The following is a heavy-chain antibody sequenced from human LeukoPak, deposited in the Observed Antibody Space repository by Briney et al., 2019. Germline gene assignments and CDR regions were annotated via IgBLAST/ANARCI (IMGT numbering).Heavy chain of an antibody. D-gene: IGHD5-18*01. Sequence: GGSLRLSCAASGFTFSSYAMHWVRQAPGKGLEWVAVISYEGSNKYYADSVKGRFTISRDDSKNTLYLQMNSLRAEDTAVYYCARERYGYSYGPLDYWGQGTLVTVSS. CDR1: GFTFSSYA. CDR2: ISYEGSNK. CDR3: ARERYGYSYGPLDY. V-gene: IGHV3-30*16. J-gene: IGHJ4*02.